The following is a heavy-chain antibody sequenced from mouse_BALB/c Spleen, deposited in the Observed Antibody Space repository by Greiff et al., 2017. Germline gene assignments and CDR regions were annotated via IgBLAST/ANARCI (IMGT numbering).Heavy chain of an antibody. Sequence: EVKVVESGGGLVKPGGSLKFSCAASGFTFSDYYMYWVRQTPEKRLEWVATISDGGSYTYYPDSVKGRSTISRDNAKNTLYLQMSSLRSADTAMFYYARLSYRYDEGYFDDWGEGTTVTVSS. J-gene: IGHJ1*01. CDR1: GFTFSDYY. D-gene: IGHD2-14*01. CDR2: ISDGGSYT. V-gene: IGHV5-4*02. CDR3: ARLSYRYDEGYFDD.